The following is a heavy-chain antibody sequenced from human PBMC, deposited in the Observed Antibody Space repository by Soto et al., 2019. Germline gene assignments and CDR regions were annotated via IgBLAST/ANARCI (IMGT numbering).Heavy chain of an antibody. CDR1: GYTFTSYA. Sequence: ASVKVSCKASGYTFTSYAMHWVRQAPGQRLEWMGWINAGNGNTKYSQKFQGRVTITRDTSASTAYMELSSLRSEDTAVYYCARAGEYYYDSSGYYYSSNWFEPWGQGTLVTVSS. CDR2: INAGNGNT. D-gene: IGHD3-22*01. CDR3: ARAGEYYYDSSGYYYSSNWFEP. V-gene: IGHV1-3*01. J-gene: IGHJ5*02.